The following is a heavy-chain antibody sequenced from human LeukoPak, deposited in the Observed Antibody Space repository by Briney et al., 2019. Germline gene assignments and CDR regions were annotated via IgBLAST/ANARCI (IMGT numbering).Heavy chain of an antibody. J-gene: IGHJ4*02. CDR3: SRSTRGGDY. Sequence: GGSLRLSCAASGFSFSDHNFDWVRQAPGKGLEWVGRIRNKVSSYTTDYAASVKGRFTISRDDSKNSLFLQMNSLKTEDTAVYFCSRSTRGGDYWGQGTLVTVSA. D-gene: IGHD3-10*01. CDR1: GFSFSDHN. CDR2: IRNKVSSYTT. V-gene: IGHV3-72*01.